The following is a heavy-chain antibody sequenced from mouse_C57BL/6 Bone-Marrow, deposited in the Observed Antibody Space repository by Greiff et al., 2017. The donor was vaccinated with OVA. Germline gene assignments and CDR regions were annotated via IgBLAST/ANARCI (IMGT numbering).Heavy chain of an antibody. CDR1: GYTFTSYG. J-gene: IGHJ3*01. D-gene: IGHD4-1*01. Sequence: QVQLQQSGAELARPGASVKLSCKASGYTFTSYGISWVKQRTGQGLEWIGEIYPRSGNTYYNEKFKGKATLTADKSSSTAYMELRSLTSEDSAVYFCARSWAWFATGAKGLWSLSLQ. CDR2: IYPRSGNT. CDR3: ARSWAWFAT. V-gene: IGHV1-81*01.